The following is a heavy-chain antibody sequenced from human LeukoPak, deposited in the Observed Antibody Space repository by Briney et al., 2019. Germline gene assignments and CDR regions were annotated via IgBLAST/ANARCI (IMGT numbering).Heavy chain of an antibody. J-gene: IGHJ4*02. CDR1: GFTFSDFY. Sequence: GALRLSCAASGFTFSDFYMTWIRQAPGKGLEWVSYSSNGGSTIYYADSVKGRFTISRDNAKNSLYLQMNSLRAEDTAVYYCARGDPTVTTLFGHWGQGTLVTVSS. CDR3: ARGDPTVTTLFGH. CDR2: SSNGGSTI. V-gene: IGHV3-11*01. D-gene: IGHD4-17*01.